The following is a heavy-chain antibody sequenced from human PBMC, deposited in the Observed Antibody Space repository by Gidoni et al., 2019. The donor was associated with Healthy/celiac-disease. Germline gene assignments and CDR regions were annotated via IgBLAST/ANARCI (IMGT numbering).Heavy chain of an antibody. CDR3: ATDFRQAGAFDI. D-gene: IGHD6-25*01. CDR1: GGSFSIYA. V-gene: IGHV1-69*01. J-gene: IGHJ3*02. Sequence: LQLVHSRAGLQKPGSSVTVSCKASGGSFSIYAISWVRHAPGQGLEWMVGIIPIFSTASYAQKCQGRVTITADESTSTAYMERSILRSEDTAVYYCATDFRQAGAFDIWGQGTMVTVSS. CDR2: IIPIFSTA.